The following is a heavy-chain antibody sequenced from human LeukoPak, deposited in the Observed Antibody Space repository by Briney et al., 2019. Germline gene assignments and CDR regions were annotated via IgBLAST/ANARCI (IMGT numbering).Heavy chain of an antibody. CDR3: ARDVFPGYYYDSSGPDAFDI. V-gene: IGHV3-48*01. Sequence: GGSLRLSCAASGFTFSSYSMNWVRQAPGKGLEWVSYISSSSSTIYYADSVKGRSTISRDNAKNSLYLQMNSLRAEDTAVYYCARDVFPGYYYDSSGPDAFDIWGQGTMVTVSS. CDR2: ISSSSSTI. J-gene: IGHJ3*02. D-gene: IGHD3-22*01. CDR1: GFTFSSYS.